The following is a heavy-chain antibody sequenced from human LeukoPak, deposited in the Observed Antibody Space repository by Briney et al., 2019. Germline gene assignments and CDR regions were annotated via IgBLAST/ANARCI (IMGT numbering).Heavy chain of an antibody. CDR3: ARATAMVLRDY. Sequence: GESLRITCKGSGYSFTSYWISWVRQMPGKGLEWMGRIDPSDSYTNYSPSFQGHVTISADKSISTAFLQWTSLQASDTAMYYYARATAMVLRDYWGQGTLVTVS. V-gene: IGHV5-10-1*01. J-gene: IGHJ4*02. CDR2: IDPSDSYT. D-gene: IGHD5-18*01. CDR1: GYSFTSYW.